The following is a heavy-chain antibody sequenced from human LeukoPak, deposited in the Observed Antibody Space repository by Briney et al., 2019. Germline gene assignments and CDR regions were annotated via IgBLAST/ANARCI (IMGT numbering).Heavy chain of an antibody. Sequence: GGSLRLSCVASGFTFSTHWMSWIRQAPGKGLEWVANINQDGSVKYYVDSVKGRFTISRDNAKNSLYLQVNSLRAEDSAVYYCARDGVAPGIYFDYWGQGTLVTVSS. J-gene: IGHJ4*02. V-gene: IGHV3-7*05. CDR1: GFTFSTHW. CDR3: ARDGVAPGIYFDY. CDR2: INQDGSVK. D-gene: IGHD2-2*01.